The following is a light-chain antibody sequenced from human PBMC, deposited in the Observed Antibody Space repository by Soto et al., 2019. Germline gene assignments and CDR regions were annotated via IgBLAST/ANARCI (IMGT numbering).Light chain of an antibody. CDR3: QHLHSFSWT. V-gene: IGKV1-5*03. J-gene: IGKJ1*01. CDR1: QSISIW. CDR2: KAS. Sequence: DIQMTQSPSTLSASVGDRVTITCRARQSISIWLSWYQQKPGKAPKLLIYKASTIKSGVPPRLRGRASGTEVPLAIRRLPPDNFKPYYCQHLHSFSWTIRQGT.